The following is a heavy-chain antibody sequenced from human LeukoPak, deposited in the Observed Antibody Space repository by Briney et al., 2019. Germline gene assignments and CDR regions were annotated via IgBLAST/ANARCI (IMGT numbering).Heavy chain of an antibody. D-gene: IGHD6-6*01. CDR1: GFTFSSYW. V-gene: IGHV3-7*01. Sequence: GGSLRLSCAASGFTFSSYWMSWVRQAPGKGLECVSNIKQDGSEKYYVDSVKGRFTISRDNAKNSLYLKMNSLRAEDTAVYYCARCPSIAQYYYYYYYMDVWGKGTTVTVSS. CDR2: IKQDGSEK. J-gene: IGHJ6*03. CDR3: ARCPSIAQYYYYYYYMDV.